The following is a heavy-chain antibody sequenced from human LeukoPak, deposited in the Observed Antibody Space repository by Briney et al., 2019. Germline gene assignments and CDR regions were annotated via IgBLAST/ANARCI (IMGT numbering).Heavy chain of an antibody. J-gene: IGHJ4*02. CDR1: GFTFSSYS. CDR2: ISSSSSYI. V-gene: IGHV3-21*01. Sequence: TGGSLRLSCAASGFTFSSYSMNWVRQAPGKGLEWASSISSSSSYIYYADSVKGRFTISRDNAKNSLYLQMNSLRAEDTAMYYCARDYCSGGRCYSVDYWGQGTLVTVSS. D-gene: IGHD2-15*01. CDR3: ARDYCSGGRCYSVDY.